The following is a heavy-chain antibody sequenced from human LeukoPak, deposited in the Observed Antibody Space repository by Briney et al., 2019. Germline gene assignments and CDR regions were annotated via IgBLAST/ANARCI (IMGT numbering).Heavy chain of an antibody. CDR3: ARHSIVVVPAATNWFDP. Sequence: SETLSLTCTVSGGSISSSGYYWGWIRQPPGKGLEWIGSIYYSGSTNYNPSLKSRVTISVDTSKNQFSLKLSSVTAADTAVYYCARHSIVVVPAATNWFDPWGQGTLVTVSS. V-gene: IGHV4-39*01. J-gene: IGHJ5*02. CDR2: IYYSGST. D-gene: IGHD2-2*01. CDR1: GGSISSSGYY.